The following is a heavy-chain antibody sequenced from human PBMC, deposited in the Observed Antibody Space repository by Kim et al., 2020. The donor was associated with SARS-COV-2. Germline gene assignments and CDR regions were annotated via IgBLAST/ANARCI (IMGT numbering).Heavy chain of an antibody. CDR2: IKSKPHGGTI. Sequence: GGSLRLSCAASGFSFSEAWMYWVRQGPGKGLEWVARIKSKPHGGTIDYAAPVNGRFTISRDDSIQTLYLQMNSLTNEDTAVYYCATNRLVGTTNDAFDFWGQGTMVTVSS. J-gene: IGHJ3*01. V-gene: IGHV3-15*01. CDR3: ATNRLVGTTNDAFDF. D-gene: IGHD1-26*01. CDR1: GFSFSEAW.